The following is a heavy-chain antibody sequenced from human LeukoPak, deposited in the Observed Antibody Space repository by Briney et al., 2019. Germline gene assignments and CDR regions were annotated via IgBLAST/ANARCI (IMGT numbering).Heavy chain of an antibody. CDR3: AAQEFGGVIDHFDY. D-gene: IGHD3-16*02. CDR1: GGSISSYY. V-gene: IGHV4-59*01. CDR2: IYYSGST. Sequence: SETLSLTCTVSGGSISSYYWSWIRQPPGKGLEWIGYIYYSGSTNYNPSLKSRVTISVDTSKNQFSLKLSSVTAADTAVYYCAAQEFGGVIDHFDYWGQGTLVTVSS. J-gene: IGHJ4*02.